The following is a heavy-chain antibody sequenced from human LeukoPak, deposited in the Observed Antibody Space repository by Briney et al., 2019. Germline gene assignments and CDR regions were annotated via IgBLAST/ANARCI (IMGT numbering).Heavy chain of an antibody. Sequence: SENLSLTCTVSGGSISSYDWSWIRLPAGKGLEWIGRIYTSGSTNYNPSLKSRVTMSVDTSKNQFSLKLSSVTAADTAVYYCARAIAVAGYNWFDPWGQGTLVTVSS. CDR1: GGSISSYD. V-gene: IGHV4-4*07. J-gene: IGHJ5*02. CDR2: IYTSGST. CDR3: ARAIAVAGYNWFDP. D-gene: IGHD6-19*01.